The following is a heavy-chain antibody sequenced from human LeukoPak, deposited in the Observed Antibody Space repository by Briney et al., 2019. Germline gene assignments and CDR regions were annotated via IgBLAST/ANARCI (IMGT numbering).Heavy chain of an antibody. CDR2: INPNSGAT. V-gene: IGHV1-2*02. CDR3: ARAHLIAAAGYNWFDP. Sequence: GASVKVSCKASGYTFTAFYMHWVRQAPGQGLEWMGWINPNSGATNYAQKFQGRVTMTRDTSISTAYMELSGLRSDDTAVYYCARAHLIAAAGYNWFDPWGQGTLVNVSS. J-gene: IGHJ5*02. D-gene: IGHD6-13*01. CDR1: GYTFTAFY.